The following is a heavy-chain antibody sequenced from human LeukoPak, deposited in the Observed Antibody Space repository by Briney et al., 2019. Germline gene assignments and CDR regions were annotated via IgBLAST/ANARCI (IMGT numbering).Heavy chain of an antibody. CDR3: ARGGIAAAGTRFWFDP. CDR1: GGTFSSYA. D-gene: IGHD6-13*01. CDR2: IIPIFGTA. J-gene: IGHJ5*02. V-gene: IGHV1-69*13. Sequence: GASVKVSCKASGGTFSSYAISWVRQAPGQGLEWMGGIIPIFGTANYAQKFQGRVTITADESTSTAYMELSSLRSEDTAVYYYARGGIAAAGTRFWFDPWGQGTLVTVSS.